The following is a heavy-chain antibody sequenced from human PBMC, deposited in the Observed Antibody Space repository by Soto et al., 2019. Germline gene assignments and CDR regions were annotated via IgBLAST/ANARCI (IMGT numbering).Heavy chain of an antibody. Sequence: GGSLKISCKGAGYSFTSYWISWVRQMPGKGLEGRGRSDPIYSYSKESPSFQGHVTISADRSISTADLQWGSVEASDTAMYYCATHLDPLPTMDRLDPWGQGTLVTVSS. J-gene: IGHJ5*02. V-gene: IGHV5-10-1*01. D-gene: IGHD5-12*01. CDR3: ATHLDPLPTMDRLDP. CDR1: GYSFTSYW. CDR2: SDPIYSYS.